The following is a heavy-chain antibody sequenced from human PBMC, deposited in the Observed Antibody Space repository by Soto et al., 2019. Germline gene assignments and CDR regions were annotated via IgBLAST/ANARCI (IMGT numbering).Heavy chain of an antibody. D-gene: IGHD2-21*02. J-gene: IGHJ6*02. V-gene: IGHV4-31*03. CDR1: GGSISSGGYY. CDR3: ARVCGGDCHNVMDV. CDR2: IYYSGST. Sequence: QVQLQESGPGLVKPSQTLSLTCTVSGGSISSGGYYWSWIRQHPGRGLEWIGYIYYSGSTYYNPSLKNRVTISVDTSKNQFSLKLSSVTAADTAVYYCARVCGGDCHNVMDVWGQGTTVTVSS.